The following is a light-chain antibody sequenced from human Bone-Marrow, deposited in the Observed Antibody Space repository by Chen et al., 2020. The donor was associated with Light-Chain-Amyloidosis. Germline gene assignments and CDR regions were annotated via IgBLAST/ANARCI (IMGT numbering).Light chain of an antibody. CDR1: NIGSKT. V-gene: IGLV3-21*03. CDR2: DDT. J-gene: IGLJ2*01. CDR3: QVGDSISDHSVV. Sequence: SYVLPQPHSVSVAPGKTASFTCGGTNIGSKTVHWYQQKPGQAPVLVVSDDTHRPSGIPERCAGSNAGNTATLTIGGVEAGDEADYDCQVGDSISDHSVVFGGGTKLTVL.